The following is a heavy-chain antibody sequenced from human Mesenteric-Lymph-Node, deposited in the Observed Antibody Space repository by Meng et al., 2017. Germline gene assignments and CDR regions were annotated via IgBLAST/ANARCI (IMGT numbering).Heavy chain of an antibody. Sequence: QAQLQESGPGLVKPSETLSLTCTVSGGSISSGDYYWSWIRQPPGKGLEWIGYIYYSGSTYYNPSLKSRVTISVDTSKNQFSLKLSSVTAADTAVYYCARVGWRQWSFDLWGRGTLVTVSS. CDR3: ARVGWRQWSFDL. CDR1: GGSISSGDYY. J-gene: IGHJ2*01. V-gene: IGHV4-30-4*01. D-gene: IGHD5-18*01. CDR2: IYYSGST.